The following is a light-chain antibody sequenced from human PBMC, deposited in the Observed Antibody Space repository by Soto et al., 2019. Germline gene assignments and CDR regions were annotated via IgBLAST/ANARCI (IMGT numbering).Light chain of an antibody. Sequence: IVSPQSPGSLSLSPGASTTVSCRTSQSVSSSYLAWYQQKPGQAPRLLIYGASSRATGIPDRFSGSGSGTDFTLTISRLEPEDFAVYYCQQYGSSPRTFGQGTKVDIK. CDR1: QSVSSSY. CDR3: QQYGSSPRT. J-gene: IGKJ1*01. V-gene: IGKV3-20*01. CDR2: GAS.